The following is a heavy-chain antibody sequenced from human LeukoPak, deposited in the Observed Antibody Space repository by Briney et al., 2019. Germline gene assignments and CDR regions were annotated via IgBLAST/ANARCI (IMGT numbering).Heavy chain of an antibody. D-gene: IGHD6-19*01. V-gene: IGHV3-23*01. CDR2: ISGSGGST. CDR1: GFTFSSYA. CDR3: AKDLGVEVAGVFDY. J-gene: IGHJ4*02. Sequence: GGSLRLSCAASGFTFSSYAMSWVRQAPGKGLEWVSAISGSGGSTYYADSVKGRFTISRDNSKNRMYLQMNSLRAEDTAVYYCAKDLGVEVAGVFDYWGQGTLVTVSS.